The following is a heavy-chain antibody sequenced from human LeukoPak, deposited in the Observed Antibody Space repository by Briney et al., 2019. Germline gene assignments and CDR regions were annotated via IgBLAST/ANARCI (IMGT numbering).Heavy chain of an antibody. CDR3: ARVRAVAGTEVLYYFDY. D-gene: IGHD6-19*01. J-gene: IGHJ4*02. Sequence: GGSLSLSCAASGFTFSSYWMHWVRQAPGKGLVWVSRISSDESRTNYADSVKGRFTISRDNAKNTVYLQMNSLRAEDTAVYYCARVRAVAGTEVLYYFDYWGQGTLVTVSS. CDR1: GFTFSSYW. V-gene: IGHV3-74*01. CDR2: ISSDESRT.